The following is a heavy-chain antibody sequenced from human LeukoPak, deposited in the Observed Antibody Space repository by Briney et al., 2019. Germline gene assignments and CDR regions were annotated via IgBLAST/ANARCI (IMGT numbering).Heavy chain of an antibody. CDR1: GGSISSGGYY. CDR2: INHSGST. CDR3: ARGSIAVAGLRY. Sequence: SQTLSLTCTVSGGSISSGGYYWSWIRQPPGKGLEWIGEINHSGSTNYNPSLKSRVTISVDTSKNQFSLKLSSVTAADTAVYYCARGSIAVAGLRYWGQGTLVTVSS. V-gene: IGHV4-30-2*01. J-gene: IGHJ4*02. D-gene: IGHD6-19*01.